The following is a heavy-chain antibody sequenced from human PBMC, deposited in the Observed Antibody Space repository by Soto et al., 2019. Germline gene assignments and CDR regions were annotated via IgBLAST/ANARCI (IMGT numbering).Heavy chain of an antibody. CDR2: IIPIFGTA. CDR3: ARSGLTSDWFDP. D-gene: IGHD3-9*01. J-gene: IGHJ5*02. V-gene: IGHV1-69*13. CDR1: GGTFSSYA. Sequence: SVKVSCKASGGTFSSYAISWVRQAPGQGLEWMGGIIPIFGTANYAQKFRDRVTITADESTSTAYMELSSLRSEDTAVYYCARSGLTSDWFDPWGQGTLVTVSS.